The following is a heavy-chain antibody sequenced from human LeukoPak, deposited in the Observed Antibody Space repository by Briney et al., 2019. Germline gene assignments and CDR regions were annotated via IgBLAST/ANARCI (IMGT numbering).Heavy chain of an antibody. D-gene: IGHD3-22*01. Sequence: PGGSLRLSCAASGFTFSSYWMHWVRQAPGKGLVWVSRINSDGSSTSYADSVKGRSTISRDNAKNTLYLQMNSLRAEDTAVYYCARVQGPSSGYYYGAFDIWGQGTMVTVSS. CDR1: GFTFSSYW. J-gene: IGHJ3*02. CDR2: INSDGSST. V-gene: IGHV3-74*01. CDR3: ARVQGPSSGYYYGAFDI.